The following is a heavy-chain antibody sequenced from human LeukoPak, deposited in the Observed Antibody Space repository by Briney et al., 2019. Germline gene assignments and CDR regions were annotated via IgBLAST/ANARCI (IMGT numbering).Heavy chain of an antibody. D-gene: IGHD6-19*01. Sequence: GASVKVSCKASGYTFTSYDINWVRQATGQGLEWMGWMNPNSGNTGYAQKFQGRVTMTRNTSISTDYMELSSLRSEDTAVYYCARDALSARIAVAGSFYYYYYYYMDVWGKGTTVTVSS. CDR3: ARDALSARIAVAGSFYYYYYYYMDV. CDR1: GYTFTSYD. CDR2: MNPNSGNT. J-gene: IGHJ6*03. V-gene: IGHV1-8*01.